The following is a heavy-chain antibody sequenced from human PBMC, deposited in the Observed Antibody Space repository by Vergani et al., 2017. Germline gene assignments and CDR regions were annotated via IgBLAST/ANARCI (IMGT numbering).Heavy chain of an antibody. CDR3: ARGGQWLSKQDFDL. CDR1: GGSISSYY. J-gene: IGHJ2*01. CDR2: IYYSGST. V-gene: IGHV4-59*01. D-gene: IGHD6-19*01. Sequence: QVQLQESGPGLVKPSETLSLTCTVSGGSISSYYWSWIRQPPGKGLEWIGYIYYSGSTNYNPPRKSRVTISVDTSKNQFSLTLSSVTAADTAVYYCARGGQWLSKQDFDLWGRGTLVTVSS.